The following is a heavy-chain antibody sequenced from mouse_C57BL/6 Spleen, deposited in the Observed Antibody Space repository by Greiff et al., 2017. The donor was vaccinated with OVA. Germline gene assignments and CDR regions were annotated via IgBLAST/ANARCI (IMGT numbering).Heavy chain of an antibody. D-gene: IGHD1-1*01. CDR3: ARPPSSYEFAY. CDR1: GYTFTDYY. Sequence: QVQLQQSGPELVKPGASVKISCKASGYTFTDYYINWVKQRPGQGLEWIGWIYTGSGNNKYNEKFKGKATVTVDTYSSTAYMHLSSLTSEYSAVYFCARPPSSYEFAYWGQGTLGTVSA. CDR2: IYTGSGNN. V-gene: IGHV1-84*01. J-gene: IGHJ3*01.